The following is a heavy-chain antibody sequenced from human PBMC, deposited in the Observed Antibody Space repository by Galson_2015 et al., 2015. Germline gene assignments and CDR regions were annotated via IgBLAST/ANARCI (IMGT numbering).Heavy chain of an antibody. CDR1: GYTFTSYD. CDR3: ARGLLESGGLDFWSGYYKYMDV. J-gene: IGHJ6*03. Sequence: SVKVSCKASGYTFTSYDINWVRQATGQGLEWMGWMNPNSGNTGYAQKFQGRVTMTRNTSISTAYMELSSLRSEDTAVYYCARGLLESGGLDFWSGYYKYMDVWGKGTTVTVSS. D-gene: IGHD3-3*01. CDR2: MNPNSGNT. V-gene: IGHV1-8*01.